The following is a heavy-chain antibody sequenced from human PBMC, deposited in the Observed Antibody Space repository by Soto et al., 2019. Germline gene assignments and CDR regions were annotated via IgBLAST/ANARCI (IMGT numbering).Heavy chain of an antibody. CDR3: ARGGNHGYCSSTSCYIWFDP. Sequence: QVQLQESGPGLVKPSQTLSLTCTVSGGSISSGGYYWSWIRQHPGKGLEWIGYIYYSGSTYYNPSLKSRVYISVDTSKNQFSLKLSSVTAADTAVYYCARGGNHGYCSSTSCYIWFDPWGQGTLVTVSS. V-gene: IGHV4-31*03. J-gene: IGHJ5*02. CDR2: IYYSGST. D-gene: IGHD2-2*02. CDR1: GGSISSGGYY.